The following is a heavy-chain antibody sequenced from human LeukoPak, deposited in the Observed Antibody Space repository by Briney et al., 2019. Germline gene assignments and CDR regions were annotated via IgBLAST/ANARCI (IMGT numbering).Heavy chain of an antibody. V-gene: IGHV3-23*01. J-gene: IGHJ4*02. Sequence: GGSLRLSCTASGFMFSSYVMTWVRQAPGKGLEWVSGIVGSGGSTYYADPVKGRFTISRDNSKNTLYLQMNNVRAEDTAVYYCARRTSRGNPFDYWGQGTLVTVSS. CDR3: ARRTSRGNPFDY. CDR1: GFMFSSYV. CDR2: IVGSGGST. D-gene: IGHD4-23*01.